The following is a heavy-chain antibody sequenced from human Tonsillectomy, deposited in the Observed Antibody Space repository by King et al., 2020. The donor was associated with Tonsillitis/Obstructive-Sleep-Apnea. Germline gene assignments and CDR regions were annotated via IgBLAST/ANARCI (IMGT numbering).Heavy chain of an antibody. V-gene: IGHV4-39*01. CDR1: GGSINSKTSY. CDR3: ARRPLADFWNPSYSGAFDI. D-gene: IGHD3-3*01. Sequence: MQLQESGPGLVRPSETLSLTCSVSGGSINSKTSYWGWVRQPPGKGLEWIGSIYQSGSSYYKPSLKSRVTISVDTSNNQFSLKMRSLTAADTAVYYCARRPLADFWNPSYSGAFDIWGQGTMVTVSS. J-gene: IGHJ3*02. CDR2: IYQSGSS.